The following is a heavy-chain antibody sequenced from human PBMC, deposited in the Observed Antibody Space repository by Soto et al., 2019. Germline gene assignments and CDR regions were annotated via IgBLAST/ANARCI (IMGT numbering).Heavy chain of an antibody. D-gene: IGHD6-13*01. J-gene: IGHJ4*02. CDR1: GFTFSSYA. Sequence: QVQLVESGGGVVQPGRSLRLSCAASGFTFSSYAMHWVRQAPGKGLEWVAVISYDGSNKYYADSVTGRFTISRDNSKNTLYLQMNSLRAEDTAVYYCAGRRGRIAAAGIDYWGQGTLVTVSS. CDR2: ISYDGSNK. CDR3: AGRRGRIAAAGIDY. V-gene: IGHV3-30-3*01.